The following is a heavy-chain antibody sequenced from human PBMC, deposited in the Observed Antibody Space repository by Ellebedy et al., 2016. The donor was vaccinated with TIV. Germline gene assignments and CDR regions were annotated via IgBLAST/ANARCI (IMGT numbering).Heavy chain of an antibody. CDR2: ISGSGRTV. CDR3: AREPDYGDFFDY. D-gene: IGHD4-17*01. CDR1: GFSFSDFY. V-gene: IGHV3-11*04. Sequence: PGGSLRLSCAASGFSFSDFYMSWIRLAPGKGLEWIAYISGSGRTVYHAVSVKGRFTISRDNAKNSLYLQMNSLRAEDTAVYYCAREPDYGDFFDYWGKGNLVTVSS. J-gene: IGHJ4*02.